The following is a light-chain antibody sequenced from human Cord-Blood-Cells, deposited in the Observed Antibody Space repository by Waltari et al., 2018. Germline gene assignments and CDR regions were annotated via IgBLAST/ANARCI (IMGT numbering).Light chain of an antibody. Sequence: DIQMTQSPSTLSASVGDRVTITCRASQSISSWLAWCQQKPEKSPKLLNYKASSLESGVPSRFSGSGSGTEFTLTISSLQPDDFATYYCQQYNSYSPYTFGQGTKLEIK. J-gene: IGKJ2*01. CDR2: KAS. CDR3: QQYNSYSPYT. CDR1: QSISSW. V-gene: IGKV1-5*03.